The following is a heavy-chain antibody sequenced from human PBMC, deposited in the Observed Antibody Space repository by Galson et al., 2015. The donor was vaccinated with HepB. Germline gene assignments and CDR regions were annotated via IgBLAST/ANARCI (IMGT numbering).Heavy chain of an antibody. V-gene: IGHV3-9*01. D-gene: IGHD5-18*01. Sequence: SLRLSCAASGFTFDDYAMHWVRQAPGKGLEWVSGISWNSGSIGYADSVKGRFTISRDNAKNSLYLQMNSLRAEDTALYYCAKEVGYSYGYYFDYWGQGTLVTVSS. J-gene: IGHJ4*02. CDR2: ISWNSGSI. CDR3: AKEVGYSYGYYFDY. CDR1: GFTFDDYA.